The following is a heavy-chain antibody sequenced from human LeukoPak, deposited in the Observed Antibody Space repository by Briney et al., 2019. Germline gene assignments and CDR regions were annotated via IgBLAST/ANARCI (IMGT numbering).Heavy chain of an antibody. V-gene: IGHV3-64*01. D-gene: IGHD1-7*01. J-gene: IGHJ3*02. CDR2: IGYNGGDT. CDR3: ARVGNYGSGFDI. Sequence: GGSLRLSCAASGFTLSTYSMHWVRQAPGKGLEFVSAIGYNGGDTYYANSVKGRFTISRDISKNTLYIQMGSLRAEDMAVYYCARVGNYGSGFDIWGQGTMVTLSS. CDR1: GFTLSTYS.